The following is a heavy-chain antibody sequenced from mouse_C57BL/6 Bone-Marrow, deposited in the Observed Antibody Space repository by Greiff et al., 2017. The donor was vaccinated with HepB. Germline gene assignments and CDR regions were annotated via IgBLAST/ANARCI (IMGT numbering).Heavy chain of an antibody. CDR2: ISNGGGST. Sequence: EVKLLESGGGLVQPGGSLKLSCAASGFTFSDYYMYWVRQTPEKRLEWVAYISNGGGSTYYPDTVKGRFTISRDNAKNTLYLQMGRLKSEDTAMYYCARHGVTTLDYYAMDYWGQGTSVTVSS. CDR1: GFTFSDYY. V-gene: IGHV5-12*01. CDR3: ARHGVTTLDYYAMDY. D-gene: IGHD2-3*01. J-gene: IGHJ4*01.